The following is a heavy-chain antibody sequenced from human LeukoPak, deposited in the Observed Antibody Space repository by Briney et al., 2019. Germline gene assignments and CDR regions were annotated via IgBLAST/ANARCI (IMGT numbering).Heavy chain of an antibody. V-gene: IGHV3-30*02. CDR2: IRHDESNK. CDR3: AKQTVERQQDYYMDV. D-gene: IGHD5-24*01. Sequence: LGGSLRLACVASGFTFSSYGMHWVRQAPGKGLEWGAFIRHDESNKFYADSVKGRFTISRDNSKNTLYLQMSSLRAEDTALYYCAKQTVERQQDYYMDVWGKGTSVTVSS. J-gene: IGHJ6*03. CDR1: GFTFSSYG.